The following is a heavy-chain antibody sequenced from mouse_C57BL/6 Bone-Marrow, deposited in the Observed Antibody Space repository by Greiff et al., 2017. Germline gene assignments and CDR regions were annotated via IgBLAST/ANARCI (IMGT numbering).Heavy chain of an antibody. J-gene: IGHJ2*01. CDR1: GFTFSDYG. Sequence: EVHLVESGGGLVQPGGSLKLSCAASGFTFSDYGMAWVRQAPRKGPEWVAFISNLAYSIYYADTVTGRFTISRENAKNTLYLEMSSLRSEDTAMYYCARNWDLDYWGQGTTLTVSS. D-gene: IGHD4-1*01. CDR2: ISNLAYSI. V-gene: IGHV5-15*01. CDR3: ARNWDLDY.